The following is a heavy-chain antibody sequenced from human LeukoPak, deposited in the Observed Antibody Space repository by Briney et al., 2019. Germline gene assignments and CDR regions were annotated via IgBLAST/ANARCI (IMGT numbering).Heavy chain of an antibody. J-gene: IGHJ4*02. CDR2: TKPDGSQK. V-gene: IGHV3-7*01. Sequence: GGSLRLSCAAYGFTFSNSWMTWLRQAPGKGLEWVATTKPDGSQKYYVDSVKGRFFVSRDNVKDSLYLQMDSLRADDTAAYYCARDRGYTSFDFWGQGTLVAVSS. CDR3: ARDRGYTSFDF. CDR1: GFTFSNSW. D-gene: IGHD5-18*01.